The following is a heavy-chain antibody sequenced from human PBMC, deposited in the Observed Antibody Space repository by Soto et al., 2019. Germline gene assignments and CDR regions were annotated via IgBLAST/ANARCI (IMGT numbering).Heavy chain of an antibody. V-gene: IGHV4-31*03. D-gene: IGHD3-16*02. CDR1: GGSISSGGYY. J-gene: IGHJ6*02. CDR3: ARDGSSMITFGGVIAGMDV. Sequence: PSETLSLTCTVSGGSISSGGYYWSWIRQRPGKGLEWIGYIYYSGSTYYNPSLKSRVTISVDTSKNQFSLKLSSVTAADTAVYYCARDGSSMITFGGVIAGMDVWGQGTTVTVSS. CDR2: IYYSGST.